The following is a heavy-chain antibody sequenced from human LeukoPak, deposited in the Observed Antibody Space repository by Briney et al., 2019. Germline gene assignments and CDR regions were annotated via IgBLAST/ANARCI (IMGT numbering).Heavy chain of an antibody. CDR3: AGDSPQMGRYGMDV. D-gene: IGHD2-8*01. CDR1: GGSISSDGYY. Sequence: SQTLSLTCTVSGGSISSDGYYWNWIRQPPGRGLEWIGYIHHSGSTYYNPSLKSRVTISVDTSKNQFSLKLSSVTAADTAVYYCAGDSPQMGRYGMDVWGQGTTVTVSS. J-gene: IGHJ6*02. V-gene: IGHV4-30-2*05. CDR2: IHHSGST.